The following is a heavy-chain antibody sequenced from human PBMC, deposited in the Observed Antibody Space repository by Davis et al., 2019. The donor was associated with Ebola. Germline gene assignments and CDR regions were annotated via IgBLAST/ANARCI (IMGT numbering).Heavy chain of an antibody. CDR2: IYPRDSDT. Sequence: GESLKISCKGSGFTFTNYWVGWVRQLPGKGLEWLGSIYPRDSDTTYSPSFQGQVILSADKSIFTAYLQWNDLKASDTATYYCATLSSNWPHYFDSWGQGTQVTVFS. CDR1: GFTFTNYW. J-gene: IGHJ4*02. CDR3: ATLSSNWPHYFDS. D-gene: IGHD2-8*01. V-gene: IGHV5-51*01.